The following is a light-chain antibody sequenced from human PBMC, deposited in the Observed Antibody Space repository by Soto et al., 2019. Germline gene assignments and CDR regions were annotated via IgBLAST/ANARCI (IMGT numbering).Light chain of an antibody. V-gene: IGLV2-11*01. J-gene: IGLJ2*01. CDR2: DVS. Sequence: QSALTQPRSVSGSPGQSVTISCTGTSSDVGGYNYVSWYQQHPGKAPKLMIYDVSKRPSGVPDRFSGSKSGNTASLTISGLQAEDEADYYCCSYTGGTTLVCGGGTKLTVL. CDR1: SSDVGGYNY. CDR3: CSYTGGTTLV.